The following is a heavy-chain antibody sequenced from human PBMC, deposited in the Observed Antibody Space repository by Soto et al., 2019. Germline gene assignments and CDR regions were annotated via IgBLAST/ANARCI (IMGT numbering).Heavy chain of an antibody. Sequence: SETLSLTCAVYGGSFSGYYWSWIRQPPGKGLEWIGEINHSGSTNYNPSLKSRVTISVDTSKNQFSLKLSSVTAADTAVYYCARCPGDILTGYFRKYNWFDPWGQGTLVT. CDR2: INHSGST. V-gene: IGHV4-34*01. J-gene: IGHJ5*02. CDR1: GGSFSGYY. CDR3: ARCPGDILTGYFRKYNWFDP. D-gene: IGHD3-9*01.